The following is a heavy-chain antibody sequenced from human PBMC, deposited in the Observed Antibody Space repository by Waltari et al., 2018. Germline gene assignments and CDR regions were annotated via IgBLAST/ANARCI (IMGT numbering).Heavy chain of an antibody. CDR3: ARVGEYSGSYIEWFDP. J-gene: IGHJ5*02. CDR1: GGSISSYY. V-gene: IGHV4-4*07. Sequence: QVQLQESGPGLVKPSETLSPPCTVPGGSISSYYWSCIRQPAGKGLEWIGRIYTSGSTNYNPSLKSRVTMSVDTSKNQFSLKLSSVTAADTAVYYCARVGEYSGSYIEWFDPWGQGTLVTVSS. D-gene: IGHD1-26*01. CDR2: IYTSGST.